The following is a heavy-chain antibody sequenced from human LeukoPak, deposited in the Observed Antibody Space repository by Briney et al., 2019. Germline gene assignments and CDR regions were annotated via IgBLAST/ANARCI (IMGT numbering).Heavy chain of an antibody. D-gene: IGHD2-2*01. V-gene: IGHV3-15*01. Sequence: GGSLRLSCAASGFTFSKAWMNWVRQAPGKGLEWVGRIKSKADGGTTDYAAPVKGRFTISRDDSKNTFYLQMNSLRAEDTAVYYCAREGCSSTSCYWVYWGQGTLVTVSS. CDR1: GFTFSKAW. CDR3: AREGCSSTSCYWVY. J-gene: IGHJ4*02. CDR2: IKSKADGGTT.